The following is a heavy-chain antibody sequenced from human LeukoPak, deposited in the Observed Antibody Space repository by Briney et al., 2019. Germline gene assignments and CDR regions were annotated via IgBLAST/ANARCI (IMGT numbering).Heavy chain of an antibody. D-gene: IGHD3-16*01. Sequence: GGSLRLSCAVSGFTFSANNMHWVRQAPGKGLEWVTFIDHDGSQKFYADSVKGRFTISRDNSKNALYLHIHRLRPEDTAVYYCAKDGGGGTYSFDYWGQGSLVTVSS. J-gene: IGHJ4*02. V-gene: IGHV3-30*02. CDR3: AKDGGGGTYSFDY. CDR2: IDHDGSQK. CDR1: GFTFSANN.